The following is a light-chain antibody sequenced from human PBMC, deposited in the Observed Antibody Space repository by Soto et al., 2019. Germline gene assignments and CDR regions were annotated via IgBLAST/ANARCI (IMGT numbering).Light chain of an antibody. V-gene: IGLV2-14*01. J-gene: IGLJ1*01. CDR3: LSKTSTISYV. Sequence: QSFLTQPASVSGSPGQSIAISCTRTTSDVGGYNYVSWYQQHPGKVPKLLIHEVSNRPSGVSNRFSGSKSGNTASLTISGLQAEDEADYYCLSKTSTISYVFGTGTKVTVL. CDR1: TSDVGGYNY. CDR2: EVS.